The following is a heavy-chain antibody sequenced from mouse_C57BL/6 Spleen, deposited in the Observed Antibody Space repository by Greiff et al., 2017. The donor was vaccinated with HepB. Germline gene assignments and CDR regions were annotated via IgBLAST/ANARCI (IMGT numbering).Heavy chain of an antibody. D-gene: IGHD1-1*01. V-gene: IGHV1-26*01. CDR1: GYTFTDYY. J-gene: IGHJ2*01. CDR2: INPNNGGT. CDR3: ATGYYGSPYY. Sequence: EVQLQQSGPELVKPGASVKISCKASGYTFTDYYMNWVKQSHGKSLEWIGDINPNNGGTSYNQKFKGKATLTVDKSSSTAYMELRSLTSEDSAVYYCATGYYGSPYYWGQGTTLTVSS.